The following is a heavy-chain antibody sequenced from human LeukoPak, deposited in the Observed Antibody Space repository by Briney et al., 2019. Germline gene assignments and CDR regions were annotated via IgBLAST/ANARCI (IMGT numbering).Heavy chain of an antibody. J-gene: IGHJ4*02. V-gene: IGHV3-7*01. CDR2: IKQDGSEK. Sequence: GGSLRLSCAASGFSFCSYWMSWVRQAPGKGLEWVANIKQDGSEKYYVDSVKGRFTISRDNAKNSLSLQMNSLRAEDTALYYCARGPYCIGGSGYLWYGTFDYWGQGTLVTVSS. CDR3: ARGPYCIGGSGYLWYGTFDY. D-gene: IGHD2-15*01. CDR1: GFSFCSYW.